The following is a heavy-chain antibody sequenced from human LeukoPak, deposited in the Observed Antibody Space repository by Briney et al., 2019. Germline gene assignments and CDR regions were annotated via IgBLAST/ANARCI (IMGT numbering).Heavy chain of an antibody. V-gene: IGHV3-43*02. CDR1: GFTFDDYA. Sequence: GGSLRLSCAPSGFTFDDYAMHWVRQAPGKGLEWVSLISGDGGSTYYADSVKGRFTMSRDNSKNSLYLQMNSLRTEDTALYYCAKAHPSRLSLRVLDYWGQGTLVTVSS. CDR3: AKAHPSRLSLRVLDY. J-gene: IGHJ4*02. CDR2: ISGDGGST. D-gene: IGHD3-22*01.